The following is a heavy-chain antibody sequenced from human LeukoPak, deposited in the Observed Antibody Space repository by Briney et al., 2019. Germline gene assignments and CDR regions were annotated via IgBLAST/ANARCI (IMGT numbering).Heavy chain of an antibody. CDR2: ISSSSSYI. J-gene: IGHJ5*02. D-gene: IGHD1-7*01. CDR1: GFTFSSYS. Sequence: KPGGSLRLSCAASGFTFSSYSMNWVRQAPGKGLEWVSSISSSSSYIYYADSVKGRFTISRDNAKNSLYLQMNSLRAEDTAVYYCARELTGTNWFDPWGQGTLVTVSS. CDR3: ARELTGTNWFDP. V-gene: IGHV3-21*01.